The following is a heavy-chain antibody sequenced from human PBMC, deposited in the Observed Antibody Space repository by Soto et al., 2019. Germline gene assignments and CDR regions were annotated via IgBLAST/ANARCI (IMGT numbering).Heavy chain of an antibody. J-gene: IGHJ5*02. V-gene: IGHV1-58*01. CDR1: GFTFSSSA. Sequence: ASVKVSCKASGFTFSSSAVQWVRQARGQRLEWIGKIVVGSGNTNYAQKFQERVTITKDMSTSTAYMELSSLRSEDTAFYYCAAFDPGPMGFDPWGQGTLVTVSS. CDR3: AAFDPGPMGFDP. D-gene: IGHD3-9*01. CDR2: IVVGSGNT.